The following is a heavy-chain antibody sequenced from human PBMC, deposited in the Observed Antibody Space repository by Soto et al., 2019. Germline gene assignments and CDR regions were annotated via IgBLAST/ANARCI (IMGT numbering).Heavy chain of an antibody. J-gene: IGHJ3*01. D-gene: IGHD2-15*01. CDR1: GFTFSYYW. CDR3: ARGGRGAFDL. CDR2: IHSDGSST. V-gene: IGHV3-74*01. Sequence: EVRLVESEGGLVQPGGSLSLSCAASGFTFSYYWMHWVPQAPGQGLLWVSRIHSDGSSTTYADSVKGRFTISRDNAKNTVALQMNSLRVEDTGVYFCARGGRGAFDLWGQGTMVTVSS.